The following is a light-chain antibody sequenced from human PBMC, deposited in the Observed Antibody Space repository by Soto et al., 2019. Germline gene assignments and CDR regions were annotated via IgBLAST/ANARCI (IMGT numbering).Light chain of an antibody. V-gene: IGKV1-39*01. CDR1: QSVRDY. Sequence: IQMIQSPFSLFASVGDRVTLTCQASQSVRDYVNWYQQRPGKAPNLLIYAASTLHSGVPSRFSGSGAGTFFILTINGLQPEEFAPYYCQQSYNTPRIFGHGTKVEV. J-gene: IGKJ1*01. CDR3: QQSYNTPRI. CDR2: AAS.